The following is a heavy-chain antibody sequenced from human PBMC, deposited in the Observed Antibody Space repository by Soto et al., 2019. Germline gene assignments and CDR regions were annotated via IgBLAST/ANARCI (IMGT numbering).Heavy chain of an antibody. CDR2: IYYSGST. V-gene: IGHV4-61*01. CDR1: GGSVSSGSYY. J-gene: IGHJ4*02. CDR3: ARDGYNRPFDY. Sequence: QVQLQESGPGLVKPSETLSLTCTVSGGSVSSGSYYWSWIRQPPGKGLEWIGYIYYSGSTNYNPSLKSRVTISVDTSKNQFSLKLSSVTAADTAVYYCARDGYNRPFDYWGQGTLVTVSS. D-gene: IGHD5-12*01.